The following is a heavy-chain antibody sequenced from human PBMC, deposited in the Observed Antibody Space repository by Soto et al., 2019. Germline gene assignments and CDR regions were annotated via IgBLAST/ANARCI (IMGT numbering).Heavy chain of an antibody. V-gene: IGHV3-23*01. CDR3: AKQLQYDSGWPLHY. CDR2: FDGSVGHT. D-gene: IGHD6-19*01. CDR1: GFSFSSYA. Sequence: GGSLRLSCAASGFSFSSYAVSWVRQAPGKGLEWVSVFDGSVGHTYYTNSVKGRFTISNDNSKNTLFLQMNSLKAEDTAVYFCAKQLQYDSGWPLHYWGQGTLVTVSS. J-gene: IGHJ4*02.